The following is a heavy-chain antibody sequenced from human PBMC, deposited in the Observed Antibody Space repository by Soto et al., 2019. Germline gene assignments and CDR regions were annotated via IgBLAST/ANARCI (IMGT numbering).Heavy chain of an antibody. CDR3: ARDYSRSSRWFEP. V-gene: IGHV1-46*01. J-gene: IGHJ5*02. CDR1: GYTFTSYY. Sequence: GASVKVSCKASGYTFTSYYMHWVRQAPGQGLEWMGIINPSGGSASYAKKFQGRVTITRDESTSTAYMELSRMRSEDTAVYYCARDYSRSSRWFEPWGQGTLVTVSS. CDR2: INPSGGSA. D-gene: IGHD6-6*01.